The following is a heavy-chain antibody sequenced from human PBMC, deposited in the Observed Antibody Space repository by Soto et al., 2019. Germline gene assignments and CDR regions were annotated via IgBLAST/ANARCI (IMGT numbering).Heavy chain of an antibody. V-gene: IGHV1-58*02. CDR3: AAGAPDGGMDV. J-gene: IGHJ6*02. Sequence: SVKVSCKASGYTFTNYVIHWVRQARGQRLELIGLIVVGCGNTNYAQKFQERFTITRDMSTSTAYMELSSLSSEDTAVYYCAAGAPDGGMDVWGQGSTFTVSS. CDR1: GYTFTNYV. D-gene: IGHD3-10*01. CDR2: IVVGCGNT.